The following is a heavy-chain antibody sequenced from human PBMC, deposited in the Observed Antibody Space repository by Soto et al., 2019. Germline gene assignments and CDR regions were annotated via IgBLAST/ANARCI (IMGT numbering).Heavy chain of an antibody. CDR3: AKDGITGTAAAFDY. J-gene: IGHJ4*02. Sequence: QVQLVESGGGVVQPGRSLRLSCAASGFTFSSYGMHWVRQAPGEGLEWVAVISYDGSNKYYADSVKGRFTISRDNSKNTLYLQMNSLRAEDTAVYYCAKDGITGTAAAFDYWGQGTLVTVSS. D-gene: IGHD1-20*01. V-gene: IGHV3-30*18. CDR2: ISYDGSNK. CDR1: GFTFSSYG.